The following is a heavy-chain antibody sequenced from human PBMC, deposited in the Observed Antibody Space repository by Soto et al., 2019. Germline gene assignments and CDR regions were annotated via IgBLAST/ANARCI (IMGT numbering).Heavy chain of an antibody. D-gene: IGHD6-19*01. CDR2: TYYRSKWYS. V-gene: IGHV6-1*01. CDR3: ARVGIAVADSYYYGMDV. CDR1: GDSVSSNSAA. J-gene: IGHJ6*02. Sequence: SQTLSLTCAISGDSVSSNSAAWNWIRQSPSRGLEWLGRTYYRSKWYSDYAVSVKSRITINPDTSKNQFSLQLNSVTPEDTAVYYCARVGIAVADSYYYGMDVWGQGTTVTVSS.